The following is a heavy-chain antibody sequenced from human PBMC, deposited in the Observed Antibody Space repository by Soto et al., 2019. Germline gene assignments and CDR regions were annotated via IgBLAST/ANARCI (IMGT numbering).Heavy chain of an antibody. CDR3: ARVTRGDYLLTCSFRGMDV. V-gene: IGHV4-34*01. CDR2: INHSRTT. Sequence: QVQLQQWGAGLLKPSETLSLTCAVYGGSFSHYYWSCIRQPPGKVLEWIGEINHSRTTNYNPSLQRLFTTTVDTCKHQFSQKLPSVTAADTAVYYCARVTRGDYLLTCSFRGMDVWGQGTQVSVSS. D-gene: IGHD4-17*01. J-gene: IGHJ6*02. CDR1: GGSFSHYY.